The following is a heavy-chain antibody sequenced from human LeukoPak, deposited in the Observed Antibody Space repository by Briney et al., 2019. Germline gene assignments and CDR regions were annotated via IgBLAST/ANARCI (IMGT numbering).Heavy chain of an antibody. D-gene: IGHD6-19*01. CDR2: IYYSGST. CDR1: GGSISSYY. Sequence: SETLSLTCTVSGGSISSYYWSWIRQPPGKGLEWIGYIYYSGSTNYNPSLKSRVTISVDTSKNQFSLKLSSVTAADTAVYYCARHGPLAVAGKGYFDYWAREPWSPSPQ. CDR3: ARHGPLAVAGKGYFDY. V-gene: IGHV4-59*08. J-gene: IGHJ4*02.